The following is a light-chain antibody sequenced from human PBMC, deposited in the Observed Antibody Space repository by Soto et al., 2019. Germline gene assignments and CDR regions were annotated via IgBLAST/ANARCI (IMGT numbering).Light chain of an antibody. CDR3: EQYETLPT. V-gene: IGKV1-33*01. J-gene: IGKJ5*01. Sequence: DIQMTQSPSSLSASVGDRVTITCQASQNINNYLNWYQQKPGRAPKLLIYDASNLEAGVPLRFRGSGSGTDFTFTITRLPPEDIATYYCEQYETLPTFCQWTRLETK. CDR1: QNINNY. CDR2: DAS.